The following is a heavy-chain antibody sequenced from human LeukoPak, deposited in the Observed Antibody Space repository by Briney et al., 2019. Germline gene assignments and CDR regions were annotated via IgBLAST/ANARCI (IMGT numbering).Heavy chain of an antibody. V-gene: IGHV4-59*08. D-gene: IGHD3-10*01. CDR1: GGSISSYY. CDR3: ARGRGWVRGVRYYFDY. Sequence: SETLSLTCTVSGGSISSYYWSRIRQPPGKGLEWIGYIYYSGSTNYNPSLKSRVTISVDTSKNQFSLKLSSVTAADTAVYYCARGRGWVRGVRYYFDYWGQGTLVTVSS. CDR2: IYYSGST. J-gene: IGHJ4*02.